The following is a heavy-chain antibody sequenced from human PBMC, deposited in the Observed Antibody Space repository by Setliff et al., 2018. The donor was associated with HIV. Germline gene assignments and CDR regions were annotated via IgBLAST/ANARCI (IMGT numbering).Heavy chain of an antibody. V-gene: IGHV1-3*01. Sequence: ASVKVSCKASGYTFSSYAMHWVRQAPGQRLEWMGWIKVGSGNTGPSQEFRGRVIFTRDTSASTAYMELTSLRSDDTAVYYCAKSRVGFSVPYDAFDIWGQGTMVTVSS. CDR3: AKSRVGFSVPYDAFDI. D-gene: IGHD1-26*01. J-gene: IGHJ3*02. CDR2: IKVGSGNT. CDR1: GYTFSSYA.